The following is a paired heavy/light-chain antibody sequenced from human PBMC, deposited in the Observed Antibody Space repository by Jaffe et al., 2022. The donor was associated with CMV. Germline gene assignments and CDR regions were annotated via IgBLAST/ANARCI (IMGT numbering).Heavy chain of an antibody. J-gene: IGHJ4*02. Sequence: QVQLVQSGAEVKKPGASVKVSCKASGYTFIGYYIHWVRQAPGQGLEWMGCINPNSGGTDFAQKFHGRVTMTRDTSIRTAYMELSSLRSDDTAVYYCARDLGGSDDHWGQGTLVTVSS. CDR2: INPNSGGT. D-gene: IGHD1-26*01. V-gene: IGHV1-2*02. CDR1: GYTFIGYY. CDR3: ARDLGGSDDH.
Light chain of an antibody. CDR1: QSISSN. CDR3: QQYNKWPMYT. Sequence: EIVMTQSPATLSVSPGERATLSCRASQSISSNLAWYQQKPGQAPRLLIYAASARATGIPARFSGSGSGTEFTLTISSLQSEDFAVYYCQQYNKWPMYTFGQGTKLEIK. CDR2: AAS. J-gene: IGKJ2*01. V-gene: IGKV3-15*01.